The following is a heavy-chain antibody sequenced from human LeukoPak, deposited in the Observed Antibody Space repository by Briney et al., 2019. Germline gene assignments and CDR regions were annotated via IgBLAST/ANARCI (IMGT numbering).Heavy chain of an antibody. CDR2: IYYSGTT. D-gene: IGHD2-15*01. J-gene: IGHJ4*02. CDR3: ARFCSGGSYRDY. V-gene: IGHV4-59*01. CDR1: GDPMDSYV. Sequence: SETLSLTCTVSGDPMDSYVWTWIRQPPGEGLEWIGYIYYSGTTKYNPSLKSRLIMSVDTSKNQVSLNLRSVTAEDTAVYYCARFCSGGSYRDYWGQGTLVTVSS.